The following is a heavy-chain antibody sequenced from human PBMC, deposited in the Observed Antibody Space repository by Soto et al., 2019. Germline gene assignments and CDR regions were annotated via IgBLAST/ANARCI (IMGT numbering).Heavy chain of an antibody. CDR3: ARDICSSTSCYGIDGYYYYMDV. D-gene: IGHD2-2*01. V-gene: IGHV1-18*01. CDR2: ISAYNGNT. J-gene: IGHJ6*03. Sequence: ASVKVSCKASGYTFTSYGISWVRQAPGQGLEWMGWISAYNGNTNYAQKLQGRVTMTTDTSTSTAYMELRSLRSDDTAVYYCARDICSSTSCYGIDGYYYYMDVWGKGTTVTVS. CDR1: GYTFTSYG.